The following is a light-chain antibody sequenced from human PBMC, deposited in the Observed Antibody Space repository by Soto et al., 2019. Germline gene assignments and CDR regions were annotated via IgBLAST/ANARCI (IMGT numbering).Light chain of an antibody. CDR1: QSIGRY. Sequence: DIQMTQSPSSLSSSVGDRVNITCRASQSIGRYVNWYQQRPGAAPKLLIDSASTLQTGVPSRFSGTGSGTDFTLSISSLQPTDFATYFCQQGYSAPFTFGQGTRLEI. CDR2: SAS. CDR3: QQGYSAPFT. V-gene: IGKV1-39*01. J-gene: IGKJ5*01.